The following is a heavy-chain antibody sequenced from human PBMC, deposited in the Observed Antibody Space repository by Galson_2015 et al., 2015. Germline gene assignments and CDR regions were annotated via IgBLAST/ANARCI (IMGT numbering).Heavy chain of an antibody. J-gene: IGHJ4*02. CDR1: GFNFSAYG. Sequence: SLRLSCAASGFNFSAYGMHWVRQAPGKGLEWVAVILYDGSKEYYADSVKGRFTISRDNSKNTLYLQMNSLRDEDTAVYYCAKDIGLGGVAYGYFDYWGQGTLVTVSS. CDR3: AKDIGLGGVAYGYFDY. V-gene: IGHV3-30*18. D-gene: IGHD3-3*01. CDR2: ILYDGSKE.